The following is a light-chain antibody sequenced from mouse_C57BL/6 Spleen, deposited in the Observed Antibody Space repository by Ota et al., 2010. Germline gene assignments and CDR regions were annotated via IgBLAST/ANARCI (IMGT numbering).Light chain of an antibody. V-gene: IGKV6-15*01. Sequence: DIVMTQSHKFMSTSVGDRVSVTCKASQNVGTNVVWYQQKPGQSPKALIYSASYRYSGVPDRFTGSGSGTDFTLTISNVQSEDLAEYFCQQYNSYPYTFGGGTKLEIK. CDR1: QNVGTN. CDR2: SAS. CDR3: QQYNSYPYT. J-gene: IGKJ2*01.